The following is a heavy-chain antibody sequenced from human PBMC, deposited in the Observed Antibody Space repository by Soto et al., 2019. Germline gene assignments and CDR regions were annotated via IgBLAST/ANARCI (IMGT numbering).Heavy chain of an antibody. CDR3: ASLRHDYGDYYYYYYGMDV. Sequence: ASVKVSCKASGYTFTSYDINWVRQATGQGLEWMGWMNPNSGNTGYAQKFQGRVTMTRNTSISTAYMELSSLRSEDTAVYYCASLRHDYGDYYYYYYGMDVWGQGTTGTVSS. V-gene: IGHV1-8*01. J-gene: IGHJ6*02. CDR1: GYTFTSYD. D-gene: IGHD4-17*01. CDR2: MNPNSGNT.